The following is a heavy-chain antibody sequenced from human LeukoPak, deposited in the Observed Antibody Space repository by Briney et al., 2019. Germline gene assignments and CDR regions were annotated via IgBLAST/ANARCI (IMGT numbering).Heavy chain of an antibody. CDR1: GYSFTSYW. CDR3: ARPGILGYCSGGSCSDAFDI. J-gene: IGHJ3*02. D-gene: IGHD2-15*01. CDR2: IYPGDFDT. Sequence: GESLKISCKGSGYSFTSYWIGWVRQMPGKGLEWMGIIYPGDFDTRYSPSFQGQVTISADKSISTAYLQWSSLKASDTAMYYCARPGILGYCSGGSCSDAFDIWGQGTMVTVSS. V-gene: IGHV5-51*01.